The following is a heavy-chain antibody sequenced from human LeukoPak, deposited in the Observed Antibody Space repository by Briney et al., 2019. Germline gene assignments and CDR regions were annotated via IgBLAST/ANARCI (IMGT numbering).Heavy chain of an antibody. D-gene: IGHD3-16*01. J-gene: IGHJ4*02. V-gene: IGHV3-7*03. Sequence: GGSLRLSCAASGFIFSTYWMSWVRQAPGKGLEWVANIKEDGSEKYYVDSVKGRFTISRDKAKNSLYLQMNSLRAEDTAVYYCGRSRDSPGGYWGQGTLVTVSS. CDR1: GFIFSTYW. CDR2: IKEDGSEK. CDR3: GRSRDSPGGY.